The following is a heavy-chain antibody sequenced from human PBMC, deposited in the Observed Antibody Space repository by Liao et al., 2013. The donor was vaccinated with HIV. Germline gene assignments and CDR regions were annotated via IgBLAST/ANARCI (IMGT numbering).Heavy chain of an antibody. CDR1: GGSISSSSYY. Sequence: QVQLQESGPGLVKPSETLSLTCTVSGGSISSSSYYWGWIRQPPGKGLEWIGSIYYSGSTYYNPSLKSRVTISVDTSKNQFSLKLSSVTAADTAVYYCARSPYYYDGSGSYFNYWGQGTLVTVSS. V-gene: IGHV4-39*07. D-gene: IGHD3-22*01. CDR3: ARSPYYYDGSGSYFNY. J-gene: IGHJ4*02. CDR2: IYYSGST.